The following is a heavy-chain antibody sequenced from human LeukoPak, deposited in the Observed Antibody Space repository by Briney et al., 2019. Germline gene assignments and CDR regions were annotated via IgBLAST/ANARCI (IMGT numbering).Heavy chain of an antibody. CDR2: IYYSGST. J-gene: IGHJ4*02. V-gene: IGHV4-59*08. CDR3: ARQDGDYSIDY. CDR1: GGSISSYY. D-gene: IGHD4-17*01. Sequence: KPSETLSLTCTVSGGSISSYYWSCIRQPPGKGLEWIGYIYYSGSTNYNPSLKSRVTISVDTSKNQFSLKVNSVTAADTAVYYCARQDGDYSIDYWGQGTLVTVSS.